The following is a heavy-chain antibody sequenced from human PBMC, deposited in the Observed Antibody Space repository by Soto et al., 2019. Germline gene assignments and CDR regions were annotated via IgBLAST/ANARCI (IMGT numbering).Heavy chain of an antibody. J-gene: IGHJ4*02. D-gene: IGHD6-25*01. CDR2: INEEGNKQ. V-gene: IGHV3-7*01. CDR3: ATRAGAPAD. Sequence: EVQLVESGGGLVQPGGSLRLSCVVSGFTFNTYWMTWIRQAPGKGLEWVANINEEGNKQNYVDSVRGRFTISRDNAKTSLYLQMNSRRGEDTAVYYCATRAGAPADWGQGTLVTVSS. CDR1: GFTFNTYW.